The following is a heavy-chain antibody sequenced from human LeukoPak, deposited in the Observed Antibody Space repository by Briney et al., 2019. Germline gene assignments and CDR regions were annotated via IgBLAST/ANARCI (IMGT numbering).Heavy chain of an antibody. CDR3: AKTRPLDSSSWSHGDY. D-gene: IGHD6-13*01. J-gene: IGHJ4*02. V-gene: IGHV3-23*01. Sequence: GGSLRLSCAASGFTFSGYAMSWVRQAPGKGLEWVSAISGSGDSTYYGDSVKGRFTISRDNSKNTLYLQMNSLRAEDTAVYYCAKTRPLDSSSWSHGDYWGQGTLVTVSS. CDR1: GFTFSGYA. CDR2: ISGSGDST.